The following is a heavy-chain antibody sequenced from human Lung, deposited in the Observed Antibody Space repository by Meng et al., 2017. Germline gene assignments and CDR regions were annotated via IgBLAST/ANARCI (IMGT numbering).Heavy chain of an antibody. D-gene: IGHD4-11*01. CDR3: ARGPTTMAHDFDY. V-gene: IGHV4-34*01. J-gene: IGHJ4*02. Sequence: QQWGDGLFKPSETLSLTCVVSGGSFSEYYWSWIRQPPGKGLEWIGEISQSGSTNYNPSLESRATISVDTSQNNLSLKLSSVTAADSAVYYCARGPTTMAHDFDYWGQGTLVTVSS. CDR2: ISQSGST. CDR1: GGSFSEYY.